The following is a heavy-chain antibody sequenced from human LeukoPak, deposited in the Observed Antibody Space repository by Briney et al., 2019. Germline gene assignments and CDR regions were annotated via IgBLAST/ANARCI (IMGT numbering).Heavy chain of an antibody. J-gene: IGHJ4*02. V-gene: IGHV4-34*01. CDR3: ASVLAVAGTFNDY. CDR1: GGSFSGYY. D-gene: IGHD6-19*01. CDR2: INHSGST. Sequence: SETLSLTCAVSGGSFSGYYWSWIRQPPGKGLEWIGEINHSGSTNYNPSPKSRVTISVDTSKNQFSLKLSSVTAADTAVYYCASVLAVAGTFNDYWGQGTLVTVSS.